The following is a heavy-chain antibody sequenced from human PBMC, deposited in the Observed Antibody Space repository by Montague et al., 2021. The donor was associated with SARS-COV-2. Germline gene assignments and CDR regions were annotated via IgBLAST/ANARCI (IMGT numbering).Heavy chain of an antibody. Sequence: SXTLSLTCSVSGASMRSYYWTWVRQSPEKGLQWLGYTYYSGSTSYDPSLKSRLTMTVDTSKNQFTLRLMSVTAADSAVYYCARVEGMIGGITHFDYWGQGLPVTVSS. J-gene: IGHJ4*02. CDR3: ARVEGMIGGITHFDY. CDR1: GASMRSYY. CDR2: TYYSGST. V-gene: IGHV4-59*13. D-gene: IGHD2-21*01.